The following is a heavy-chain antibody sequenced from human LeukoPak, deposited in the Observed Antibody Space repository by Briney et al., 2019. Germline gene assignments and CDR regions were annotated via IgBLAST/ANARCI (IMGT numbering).Heavy chain of an antibody. J-gene: IGHJ3*02. CDR1: GFTFSTHW. Sequence: GGSLRLSCAASGFTFSTHWMSWFRQAPGQGLEWVALIQKDGSDKYYVDSVKGRFTISRDNAKNSLYLQMNGLRADDTAVYYCAGDEGCTFDIWGQGTKVTVSS. V-gene: IGHV3-7*01. CDR3: AGDEGCTFDI. CDR2: IQKDGSDK.